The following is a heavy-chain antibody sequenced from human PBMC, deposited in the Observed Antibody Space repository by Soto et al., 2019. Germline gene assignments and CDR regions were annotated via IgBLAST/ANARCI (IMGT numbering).Heavy chain of an antibody. V-gene: IGHV1-69*05. J-gene: IGHJ3*02. CDR2: IIPIFGTA. CDR3: ARDRTSIAARNDAFDI. CDR1: GGTFSSYA. Sequence: QVQLVQSGAEVKKPGSSVKVSCKASGGTFSSYAISWVRQAPGQGLEWMGGIIPIFGTANYAQKFQGRVTSTXXEXTXXAYMERSSLRSEDTAVYYCARDRTSIAARNDAFDIWGQGTMVTVSS. D-gene: IGHD6-6*01.